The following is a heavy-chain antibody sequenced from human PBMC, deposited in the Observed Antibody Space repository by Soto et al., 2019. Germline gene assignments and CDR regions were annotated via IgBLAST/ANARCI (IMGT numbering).Heavy chain of an antibody. D-gene: IGHD1-26*01. CDR3: ARGEDSGSDYISDFDY. CDR1: GGTFRSYA. J-gene: IGHJ4*02. V-gene: IGHV1-69*01. CDR2: IIPIFGTA. Sequence: QVQLVQSGAEVKKPGSSVKVSCKASGGTFRSYAISWVRQAPGQGLEWMGGIIPIFGTANYAQKFQGRVTITADESTSTAYMELSSLRSEDTAVYYCARGEDSGSDYISDFDYWGQGTLVTVSS.